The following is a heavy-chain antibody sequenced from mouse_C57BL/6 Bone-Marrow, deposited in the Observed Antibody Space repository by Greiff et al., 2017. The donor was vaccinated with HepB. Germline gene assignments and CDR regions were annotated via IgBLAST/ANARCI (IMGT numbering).Heavy chain of an antibody. CDR1: GFTFSSYG. D-gene: IGHD1-1*01. Sequence: EVQLQQSGGDLVKPGGSLKLSCAASGFTFSSYGMSWVRQTPDKRLEWVATISSGGSYTYYPDSVKGRFTISRDNAKNTLYLQMSSLKSEDTAMYYCARGGLYYGSSYAMDYWGQGTSVTVSS. V-gene: IGHV5-6*01. CDR3: ARGGLYYGSSYAMDY. J-gene: IGHJ4*01. CDR2: ISSGGSYT.